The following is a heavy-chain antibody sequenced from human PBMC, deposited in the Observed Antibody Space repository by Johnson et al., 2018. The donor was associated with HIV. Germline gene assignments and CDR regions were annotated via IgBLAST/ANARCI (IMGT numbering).Heavy chain of an antibody. Sequence: VQLVESGGGLVQPGRSLRLSCAASGFTFDDYAMHWVRQPPGKGLEWVSGLTWNSGSVAYADSVKGRFTISRDNARNSLYLQMNSLRAEDTAFYYCAKVRLNLWPHAPFDIWGQGTVVTVSS. CDR1: GFTFDDYA. V-gene: IGHV3-9*01. CDR3: AKVRLNLWPHAPFDI. J-gene: IGHJ3*02. CDR2: LTWNSGSV. D-gene: IGHD2-8*01.